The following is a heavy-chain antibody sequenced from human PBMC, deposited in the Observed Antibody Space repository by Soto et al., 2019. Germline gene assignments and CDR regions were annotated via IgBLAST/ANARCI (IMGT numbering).Heavy chain of an antibody. J-gene: IGHJ4*02. CDR3: ARAEGDEWLLYGGVGFDY. D-gene: IGHD3-3*01. CDR2: IYYSGST. V-gene: IGHV4-59*01. CDR1: GGSISSYY. Sequence: QVQLQESGPGLVKPSETLSLTCTVSGGSISSYYWSWIRQPPGKGLEWIGYIYYSGSTNYNPSLMSRVTISVDTSKHQFYLKLSSVPAADTAVYYGARAEGDEWLLYGGVGFDYWGQGTLVTVSS.